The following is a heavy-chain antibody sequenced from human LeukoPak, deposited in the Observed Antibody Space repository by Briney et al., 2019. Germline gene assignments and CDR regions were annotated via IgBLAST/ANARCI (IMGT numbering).Heavy chain of an antibody. CDR1: GYTFTNYG. CDR3: ARDLGYCSSTSCYIWAYFDY. D-gene: IGHD2-2*02. CDR2: ISAYNGNT. V-gene: IGHV1-18*01. Sequence: ASVKVSCKASGYTFTNYGISWVRQAPGQGLEWMGWISAYNGNTNYAQKLQGRVTMTTDTSTSTAYMELRSLRSDDTAVYYCARDLGYCSSTSCYIWAYFDYWGQGTLVTVSS. J-gene: IGHJ4*02.